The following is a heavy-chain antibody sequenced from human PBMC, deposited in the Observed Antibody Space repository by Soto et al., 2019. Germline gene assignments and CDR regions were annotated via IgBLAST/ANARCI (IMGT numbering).Heavy chain of an antibody. CDR2: IYLGGFT. CDR1: GASVSSGGYS. D-gene: IGHD3-22*01. J-gene: IGHJ6*02. V-gene: IGHV4-30-2*01. CDR3: ARGGYYHTSDYSLYYDYGLDV. Sequence: QVQLQESGSGLVKPSQTLSLTCAVSGASVSSGGYSWNWIRQPPGKGLEWIGYIYLGGFTYHNPSLRSRVTMSVDMSKNQFSLTLTSVTAADTAVYYCARGGYYHTSDYSLYYDYGLDVWGRGTTVIVSS.